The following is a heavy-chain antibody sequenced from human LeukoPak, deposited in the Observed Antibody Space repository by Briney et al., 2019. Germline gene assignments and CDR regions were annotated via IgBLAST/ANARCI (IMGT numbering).Heavy chain of an antibody. Sequence: ASVKVSCKASGGTFSSYAISWVRQAPGQGLEWMGGIIPIFGTANYAQKLQGRVTMTTDTSTSTAYMELRSLRSDDTAVYYCARDIPGAWAFDIWGQGTMVTVSS. CDR3: ARDIPGAWAFDI. CDR1: GGTFSSYA. D-gene: IGHD7-27*01. CDR2: IIPIFGTA. V-gene: IGHV1-69*05. J-gene: IGHJ3*02.